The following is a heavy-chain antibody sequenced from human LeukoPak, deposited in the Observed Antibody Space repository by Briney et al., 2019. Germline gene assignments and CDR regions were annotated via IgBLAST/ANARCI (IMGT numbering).Heavy chain of an antibody. CDR2: ISDSGNT. CDR1: GFTLSSYA. Sequence: GGSLRLSCAASGFTLSSYAMSWVRQAPGKGLEWVSAISDSGNTYHADSVKGRFTISRDSSKNTLFLQMNSLRAEDTAVYYCARDSAYYYMDVWGKGTTVTVSS. V-gene: IGHV3-23*01. D-gene: IGHD4/OR15-4a*01. CDR3: ARDSAYYYMDV. J-gene: IGHJ6*03.